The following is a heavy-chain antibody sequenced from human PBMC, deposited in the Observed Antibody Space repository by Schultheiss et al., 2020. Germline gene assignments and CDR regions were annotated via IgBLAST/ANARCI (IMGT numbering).Heavy chain of an antibody. CDR2: ISSNGGST. CDR1: GFTFSSYA. CDR3: ARETVTHEGDWFDP. D-gene: IGHD4-11*01. J-gene: IGHJ5*02. V-gene: IGHV3-64*01. Sequence: GESLKISCAASGFTFSSYAMHWVRQAPGKGLEYVSAISSNGGSTYYANSVKGRFTISRDNSKNTLYLQMGSLRAEDMAVYYCARETVTHEGDWFDPWGQGTLVTVSS.